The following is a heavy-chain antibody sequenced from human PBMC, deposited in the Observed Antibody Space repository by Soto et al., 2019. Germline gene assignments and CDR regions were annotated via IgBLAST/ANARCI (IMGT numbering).Heavy chain of an antibody. D-gene: IGHD3-10*01. J-gene: IGHJ5*02. CDR1: GGSISSCSYY. CDR2: IYYSGST. V-gene: IGHV4-39*01. CDR3: ARGKWFGELYWFDP. Sequence: PSETLSLTCTVSGGSISSCSYYWGWIRQPPGKGLEWIGSIYYSGSTYYNPSLKSRVTISVDTSKNQFSLKLSSVTAADTAVYYCARGKWFGELYWFDPWGQGTLVTVSS.